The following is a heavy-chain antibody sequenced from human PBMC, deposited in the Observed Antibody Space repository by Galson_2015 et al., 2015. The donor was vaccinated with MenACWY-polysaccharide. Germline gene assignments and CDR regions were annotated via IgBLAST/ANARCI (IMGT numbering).Heavy chain of an antibody. CDR3: ARVEKYSGSFYILY. Sequence: ETLSLTCAVSDYSIRSGYFWGWIRQPPGKGLEWIASIFHSGTTYYNPSLKSRVTISVDTSKNQFSLKLSSVTAADTAVYYRARVEKYSGSFYILYWGQGTLVTVSS. V-gene: IGHV4-38-2*01. CDR2: IFHSGTT. CDR1: DYSIRSGYF. D-gene: IGHD1-26*01. J-gene: IGHJ4*02.